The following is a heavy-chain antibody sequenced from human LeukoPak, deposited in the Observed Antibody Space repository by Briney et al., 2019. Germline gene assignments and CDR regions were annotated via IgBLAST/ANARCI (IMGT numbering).Heavy chain of an antibody. D-gene: IGHD2-2*02. CDR1: GFTVSSNY. V-gene: IGHV3-15*01. CDR3: TTDRSVVVVPAAISPAPFDY. J-gene: IGHJ4*02. Sequence: GGSLRLSCAASGFTVSSNYMSWVRQAPGKGLEWVGRIKSKTDGGTTDYAAPVKGRFTISRDDSKNTLYLQMNSLKTEDTAVYYCTTDRSVVVVPAAISPAPFDYWGQGTLVTVSS. CDR2: IKSKTDGGTT.